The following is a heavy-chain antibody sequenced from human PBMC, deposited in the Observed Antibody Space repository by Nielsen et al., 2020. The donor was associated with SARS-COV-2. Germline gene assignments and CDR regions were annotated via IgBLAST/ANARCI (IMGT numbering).Heavy chain of an antibody. CDR1: GGSISSYY. CDR3: ARDKVTMVRGVLYAFDI. J-gene: IGHJ3*02. CDR2: IYYSGST. D-gene: IGHD3-10*01. Sequence: SETLSLTCTVSGGSISSYYWSWIRQPPGKGLEWIGYIYYSGSTNYNPSLKSRVTISVDTSKNQFSLKLSSVTAADTAVYYCARDKVTMVRGVLYAFDIWGQGTMVTVSS. V-gene: IGHV4-59*12.